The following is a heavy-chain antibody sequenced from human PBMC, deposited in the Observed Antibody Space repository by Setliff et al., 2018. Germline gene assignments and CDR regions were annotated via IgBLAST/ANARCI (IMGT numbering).Heavy chain of an antibody. CDR2: INPDNGNR. D-gene: IGHD3-3*01. V-gene: IGHV1-3*01. CDR1: GFTLTSYP. CDR3: TRDFLGATASFDI. J-gene: IGHJ3*02. Sequence: ASVKVSCKASGFTLTSYPIHWVRQAPGQRLEWMGWINPDNGNRKYSQRFQGRVTITRGTSASTVFLELSTLRSKDTAVYYCTRDFLGATASFDIWGQGTMVT.